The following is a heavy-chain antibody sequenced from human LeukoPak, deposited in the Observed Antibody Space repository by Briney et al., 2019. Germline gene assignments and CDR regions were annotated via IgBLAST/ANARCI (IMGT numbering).Heavy chain of an antibody. Sequence: PGGSLRLSCAPSGFTFSSYAMSWVRQAPGKGLEWVSTISGSGGSTYYADSVKGRFTISRDNSKNTLYLQMNSLRAEDTAVYYCAKSGGGWVREFDYWGQGTLVTVSS. V-gene: IGHV3-23*01. J-gene: IGHJ4*02. CDR3: AKSGGGWVREFDY. CDR2: ISGSGGST. D-gene: IGHD3-10*01. CDR1: GFTFSSYA.